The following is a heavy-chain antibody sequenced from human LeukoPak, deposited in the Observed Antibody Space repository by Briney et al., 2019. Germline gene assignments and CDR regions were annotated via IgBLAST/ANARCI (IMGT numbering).Heavy chain of an antibody. J-gene: IGHJ4*02. V-gene: IGHV1-18*01. CDR3: ARERTWIQLWSLGY. CDR2: ISAYNGNT. D-gene: IGHD5-18*01. CDR1: GYTFTSYG. Sequence: ASVKVSCKASGYTFTSYGISWVRQAPGQGLEWMGWISAYNGNTNYAQKLQGRVTMTRDMSTSTVYMELSSLRSEDTAVYYCARERTWIQLWSLGYWGQGTLVTVSS.